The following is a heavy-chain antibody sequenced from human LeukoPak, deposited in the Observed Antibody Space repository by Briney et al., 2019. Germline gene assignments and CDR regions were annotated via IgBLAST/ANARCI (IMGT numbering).Heavy chain of an antibody. V-gene: IGHV2-5*01. D-gene: IGHD3-10*01. Sequence: SGPTLVKPTQTLTLTCTFSGFSLSTSGVGVGWIRQPPGKALEWLALIYWNDDKRYSPSLKSRLTITKDTSKNQVVLTMTNMDPVDTATYYCASQAGPYGSGSYLVRAFDIWGQGTMVTVSS. CDR1: GFSLSTSGVG. CDR2: IYWNDDK. CDR3: ASQAGPYGSGSYLVRAFDI. J-gene: IGHJ3*02.